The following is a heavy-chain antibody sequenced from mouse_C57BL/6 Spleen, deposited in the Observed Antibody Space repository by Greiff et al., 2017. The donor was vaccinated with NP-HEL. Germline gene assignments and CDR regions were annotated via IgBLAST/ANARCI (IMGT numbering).Heavy chain of an antibody. CDR3: ARGTGTGSLGYYAMDY. V-gene: IGHV1-64*01. CDR1: GYTFTSYW. Sequence: QVQLQQPGAELVKPGASVKLSCKASGYTFTSYWMHWVKQRPGQGLEWIGMIHPNSGSTNYNEKFKSKATMTVDKSSSTAYMQLSSLTSEDSAVYYCARGTGTGSLGYYAMDYWGQGTSVTVSS. D-gene: IGHD4-1*01. CDR2: IHPNSGST. J-gene: IGHJ4*01.